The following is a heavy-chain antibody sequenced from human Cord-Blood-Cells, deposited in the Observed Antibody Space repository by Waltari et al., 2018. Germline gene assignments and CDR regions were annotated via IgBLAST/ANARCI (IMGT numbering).Heavy chain of an antibody. CDR1: GFTFSSYW. Sequence: EVQLVESGGGLVQPGGSLRLSCAASGFTFSSYWMSWVRQAPGKGLAWVANIKQDGSEKYYVDSVKGRFTISRDNAKNSLYLQVNSRRAEDTAVYYCARPSSEQQLECDYGGQGPLVTVSS. CDR3: ARPSSEQQLECDY. J-gene: IGHJ4*02. V-gene: IGHV3-7*01. CDR2: IKQDGSEK. D-gene: IGHD6-13*01.